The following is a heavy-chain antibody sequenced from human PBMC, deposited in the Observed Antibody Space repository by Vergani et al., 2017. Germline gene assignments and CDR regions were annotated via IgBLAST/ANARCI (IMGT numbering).Heavy chain of an antibody. J-gene: IGHJ6*02. CDR3: ARDTEINRGERPPDV. Sequence: QVQLVESGGGVVQPGRSLRLSCAASGFTFSTYGMHWVRQAPGKGLGWVAVIWYDGSNKYYADSVQGRFTISRDTSKNTLYLQMNSLRAEDTAVYYCARDTEINRGERPPDVWGQGTTVTVSS. D-gene: IGHD1-1*01. V-gene: IGHV3-33*01. CDR1: GFTFSTYG. CDR2: IWYDGSNK.